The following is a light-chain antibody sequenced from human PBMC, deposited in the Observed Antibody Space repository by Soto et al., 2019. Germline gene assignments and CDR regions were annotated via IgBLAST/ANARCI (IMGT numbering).Light chain of an antibody. V-gene: IGKV3-20*01. J-gene: IGKJ4*01. CDR2: GAS. CDR1: QSVSSSY. CDR3: QQYGSSTGLT. Sequence: EIVLTQSPGTLSLSPWERATLSCRASQSVSSSYLAWYQQKPGQAPRLLIYGASSRATGIPDRFSGSGSGTDFTLTISRLEPEDFAVYYCQQYGSSTGLTFGGGTKVEIK.